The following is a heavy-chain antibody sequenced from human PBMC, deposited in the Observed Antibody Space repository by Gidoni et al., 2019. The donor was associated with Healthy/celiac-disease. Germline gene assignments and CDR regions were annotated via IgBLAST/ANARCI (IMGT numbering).Heavy chain of an antibody. Sequence: QVQLVQSGAEVKKHGSSVKVSCKASGGTFSSYAISWVRQAPGQGLEWMGGIIPIFVTANYAQKFQGRVTITADKSTSTAYMELSSLRSEDTAVYYCASARSGIAAAGTMDVWGKVTTVTVSS. CDR2: IIPIFVTA. CDR1: GGTFSSYA. V-gene: IGHV1-69*06. D-gene: IGHD6-13*01. J-gene: IGHJ6*04. CDR3: ASARSGIAAAGTMDV.